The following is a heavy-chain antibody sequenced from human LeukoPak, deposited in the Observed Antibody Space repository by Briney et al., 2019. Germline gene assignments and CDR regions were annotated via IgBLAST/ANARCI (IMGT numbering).Heavy chain of an antibody. V-gene: IGHV3-21*01. CDR2: ISSSSSYI. CDR3: AGSPMEQLAGRLDY. Sequence: GGSLRLSCAASGFTFSSYSMNWVRQAPGKGLEWVSSISSSSSYIYYADSVKGRFTISRDNAKNSLYLQMNSLRAEDTAVYYFAGSPMEQLAGRLDYWGQGTLVTVSS. J-gene: IGHJ4*02. D-gene: IGHD6-6*01. CDR1: GFTFSSYS.